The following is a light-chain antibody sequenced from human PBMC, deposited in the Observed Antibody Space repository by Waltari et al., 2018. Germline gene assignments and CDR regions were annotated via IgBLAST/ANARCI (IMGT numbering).Light chain of an antibody. CDR3: QQYNDWPPWT. CDR1: QHINMN. CDR2: GAS. V-gene: IGKV3-15*01. J-gene: IGKJ1*01. Sequence: EIVLTQSPATLSLSPGETATLSCRASQHINMNLAWYQHNPGQAPRLLFYGASTRESGVPARLSGSGSGTEFTLTISSLQSEDFGVYYCQQYNDWPPWTFGQGTKVEV.